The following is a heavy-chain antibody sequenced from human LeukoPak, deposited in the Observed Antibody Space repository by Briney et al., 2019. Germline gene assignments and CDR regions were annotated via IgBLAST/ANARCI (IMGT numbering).Heavy chain of an antibody. CDR2: IYYSGST. CDR3: ARDRMGITGTEGDAFDI. D-gene: IGHD1-20*01. Sequence: PSETLSLTCTVSGGSISSYYWSWIRQPPGKGLEWIGYIYYSGSTNYNPSLKSRVTISVDTSKNQFSLKLSSVTAADTAVYYCARDRMGITGTEGDAFDIWGQGTMVTVSS. V-gene: IGHV4-59*01. J-gene: IGHJ3*02. CDR1: GGSISSYY.